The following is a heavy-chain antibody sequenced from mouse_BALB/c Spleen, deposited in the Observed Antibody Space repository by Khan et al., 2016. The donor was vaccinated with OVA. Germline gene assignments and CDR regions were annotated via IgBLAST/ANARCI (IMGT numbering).Heavy chain of an antibody. CDR2: MFPGDGST. Sequence: QVRLQQSGAELVKPGASVKLSCKASGYTFTSYDINWVRQRPEQGLEWIGWMFPGDGSTKYNENFTGKATLTTDKSSSTAYMQLSRLTSEDSGAYFCASGGYGGFAYWGQGTLVTVSA. CDR3: ASGGYGGFAY. V-gene: IGHV1-85*01. D-gene: IGHD2-14*01. CDR1: GYTFTSYD. J-gene: IGHJ3*01.